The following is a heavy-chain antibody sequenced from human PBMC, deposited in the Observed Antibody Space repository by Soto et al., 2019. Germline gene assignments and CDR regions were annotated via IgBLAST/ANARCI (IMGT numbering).Heavy chain of an antibody. V-gene: IGHV3-74*01. CDR3: ASGVVGGVIVH. J-gene: IGHJ5*02. CDR2: INNDDTTT. CDR1: GFAFRSYW. Sequence: EVQLVESGGGLVQPGGSLRLSCAASGFAFRSYWMHWVRQVPGKGLVWVSRINNDDTTTNYADSVKGRFTISRDNAENTLYLQMNSLRVEDTAVYYCASGVVGGVIVHWGQGTLVTVSS. D-gene: IGHD3-16*01.